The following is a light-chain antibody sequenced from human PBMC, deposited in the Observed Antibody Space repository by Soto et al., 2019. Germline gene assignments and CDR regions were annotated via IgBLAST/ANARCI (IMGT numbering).Light chain of an antibody. CDR1: QSVSSY. V-gene: IGKV3-11*01. Sequence: EIVLTQSPATLSLSPGERATLSCRASQSVSSYLAWYQQKPGQAPRLLIYDASNRATGIPARFSGSGSGTDFTLTISSLEPEDFAVYYCQQRSNLPPGVLTFGGGTKVEIK. CDR2: DAS. J-gene: IGKJ4*02. CDR3: QQRSNLPPGVLT.